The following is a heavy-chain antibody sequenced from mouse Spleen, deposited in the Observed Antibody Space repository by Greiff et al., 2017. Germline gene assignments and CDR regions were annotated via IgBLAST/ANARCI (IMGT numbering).Heavy chain of an antibody. D-gene: IGHD1-2*01. V-gene: IGHV5-9-1*01. CDR1: GFTFSSYA. Sequence: EVKLMESGGGLVKPGGSLKLSCAASGFTFSSYAMSWVRQTPEKRLEWVATISSGGSYTYYPDSVKGRFTISRDNAKNTLYLQMSSLRSEDTAMYYCARLITTATGAMDYWGQGTSVTVSS. J-gene: IGHJ4*01. CDR3: ARLITTATGAMDY. CDR2: ISSGGSYT.